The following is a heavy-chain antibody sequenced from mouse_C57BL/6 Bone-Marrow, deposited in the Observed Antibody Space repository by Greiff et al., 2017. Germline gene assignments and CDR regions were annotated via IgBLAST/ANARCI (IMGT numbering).Heavy chain of an antibody. Sequence: QVQLQQSGAELVRPGASVKLSCKASGYTFTDYYIYWVKQRPGQGLEWIARIYPGSGNTYYNEKFKGKATLTAEKSSSTSYMQLSSLTSEDSAVYFCARSVYYGNPPFDYWGQGTTLTVSS. D-gene: IGHD2-1*01. CDR1: GYTFTDYY. J-gene: IGHJ2*01. CDR2: IYPGSGNT. CDR3: ARSVYYGNPPFDY. V-gene: IGHV1-76*01.